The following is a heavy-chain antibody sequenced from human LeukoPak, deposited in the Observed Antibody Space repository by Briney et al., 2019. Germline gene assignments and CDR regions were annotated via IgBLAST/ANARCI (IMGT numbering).Heavy chain of an antibody. Sequence: GGSLRLSCAASGFTFSSYSMNWVRQAPGKGLEWVSSIRSSSSYIYYADSVKGRFTISRDNAKNSLYLQMNSLRAEDTAVYYCAAWDGDWFGFDYWGQGTLVTVSS. J-gene: IGHJ4*02. CDR1: GFTFSSYS. V-gene: IGHV3-21*01. CDR3: AAWDGDWFGFDY. D-gene: IGHD3-9*01. CDR2: IRSSSSYI.